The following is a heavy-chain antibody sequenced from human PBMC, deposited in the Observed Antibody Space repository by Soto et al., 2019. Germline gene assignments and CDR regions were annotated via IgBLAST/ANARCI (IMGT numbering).Heavy chain of an antibody. CDR3: ARGSSSWYYNWFDP. CDR2: ISSSSSTI. Sequence: GGSLRLSCAASGFTFSSYSMNWVRQAPGKGLEWVSYISSSSSTIYYADSVKGRFTISRDNAKNSLYLQMNSLRAEDTAVYYCARGSSSWYYNWFDPWGQGTLVTVSS. J-gene: IGHJ5*02. D-gene: IGHD6-13*01. V-gene: IGHV3-48*01. CDR1: GFTFSSYS.